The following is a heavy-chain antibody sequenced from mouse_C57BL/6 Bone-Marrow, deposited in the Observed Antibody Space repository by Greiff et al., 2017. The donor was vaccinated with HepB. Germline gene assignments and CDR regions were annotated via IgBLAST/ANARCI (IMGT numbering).Heavy chain of an antibody. CDR1: GYTFTDYY. J-gene: IGHJ3*01. Sequence: VQLQQSGPVLVKPGASVKMSCKASGYTFTDYYMNWVKQSHGKSLEWIGVINPYNGGTSYNQKFKSKATLTVDNSSSTAYMQLSSLTSEDSAVYYCARGHGAYWGQGTLVTVSA. CDR3: ARGHGAY. D-gene: IGHD3-3*01. CDR2: INPYNGGT. V-gene: IGHV1-19*01.